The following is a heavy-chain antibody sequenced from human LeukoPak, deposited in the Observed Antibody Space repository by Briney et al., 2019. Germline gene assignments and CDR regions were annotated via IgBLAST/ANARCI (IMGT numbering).Heavy chain of an antibody. CDR1: GFTFSGYA. CDR2: ISGGGGGST. Sequence: GGSLRLSCAASGFTFSGYAMSWVRQAPGKGLEWVSAISGGGGGSTFYADSVKGRFTISRDNSKNTLYLQMNSLRAEDTAVYYCTKGRYGDYGMDVWGQGTTVIVSS. J-gene: IGHJ6*02. D-gene: IGHD4-17*01. CDR3: TKGRYGDYGMDV. V-gene: IGHV3-23*01.